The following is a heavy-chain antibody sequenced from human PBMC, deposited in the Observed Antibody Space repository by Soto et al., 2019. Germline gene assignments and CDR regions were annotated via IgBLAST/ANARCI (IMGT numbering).Heavy chain of an antibody. Sequence: GGSLRLSCAASGFTFSNSAMTWVRQALGKGPEWVSSIGRTSNTHYADSVKGRFAISRDNSQNTLYLQMNSLTAEDTAVYFCAKVDAYSYRTDHWGQGTLVTVSS. CDR1: GFTFSNSA. CDR2: IGRTSNT. CDR3: AKVDAYSYRTDH. J-gene: IGHJ4*02. D-gene: IGHD3-16*02. V-gene: IGHV3-23*01.